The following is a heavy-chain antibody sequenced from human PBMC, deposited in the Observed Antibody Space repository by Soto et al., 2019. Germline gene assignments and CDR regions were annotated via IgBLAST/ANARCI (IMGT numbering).Heavy chain of an antibody. V-gene: IGHV3-30-3*01. J-gene: IGHJ6*02. CDR1: GFTFSSYA. Sequence: QVQLVESGGGVVQPGRSLRLSCAASGFTFSSYAMHWVRQAPGKGLEWVAVISYDGSNKYYADSVKGRFTISRDNSKNTLYLQMNSLRAEDTAVYYCAREEGKSYCYYGMDVWGQGTTVTVSS. CDR3: AREEGKSYCYYGMDV. CDR2: ISYDGSNK.